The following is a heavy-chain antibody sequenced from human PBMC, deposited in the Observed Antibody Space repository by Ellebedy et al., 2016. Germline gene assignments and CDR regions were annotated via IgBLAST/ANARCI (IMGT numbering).Heavy chain of an antibody. Sequence: ASVKVSCKASGYTFTSYAMHWVRQAPGQRLEWMGWINAGNGNTKYSQKFQGRVTITRDTSASTAYMEMSSLRSEDTAVYYCARAGDYYDSSWLRKGFDYWGQGTLVTVSS. CDR1: GYTFTSYA. CDR2: INAGNGNT. CDR3: ARAGDYYDSSWLRKGFDY. J-gene: IGHJ4*02. D-gene: IGHD3-22*01. V-gene: IGHV1-3*01.